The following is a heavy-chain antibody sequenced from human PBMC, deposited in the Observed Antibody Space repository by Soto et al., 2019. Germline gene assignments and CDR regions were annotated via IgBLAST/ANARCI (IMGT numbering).Heavy chain of an antibody. D-gene: IGHD6-13*01. J-gene: IGHJ6*02. Sequence: LRLSCAASGFTFSSYGMHWVRQAPGKGLEWVAVISYDGSNKYYADSVKGRFTISRDNSKNTLYLQMNSLRAEDTAVYYCARPLEISSSSIYYYYYGMDVWGQGTTVTVSS. CDR2: ISYDGSNK. CDR3: ARPLEISSSSIYYYYYGMDV. CDR1: GFTFSSYG. V-gene: IGHV3-30*03.